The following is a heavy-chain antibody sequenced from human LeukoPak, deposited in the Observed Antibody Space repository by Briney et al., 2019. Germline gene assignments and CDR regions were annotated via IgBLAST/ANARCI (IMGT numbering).Heavy chain of an antibody. CDR2: ISWSSGSI. J-gene: IGHJ4*02. V-gene: IGHV3-9*01. CDR1: GFTFDDYD. CDR3: ARDMGIRF. Sequence: QPGGSLRLSCAASGFTFDDYDMHWVRQAPGKGLEWVSYISWSSGSIGYADSVKGRFTISRDNAKNSLYLQMNSLRAEDTAVYYCARDMGIRFWGQGTLVTVSS. D-gene: IGHD3-3*01.